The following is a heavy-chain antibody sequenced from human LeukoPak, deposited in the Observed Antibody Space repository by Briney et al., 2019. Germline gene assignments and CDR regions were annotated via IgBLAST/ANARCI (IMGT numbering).Heavy chain of an antibody. CDR2: ISGSGGST. CDR1: GFTFSSYA. D-gene: IGHD4-11*01. CDR3: AKDALMTTVTEEVYFDY. Sequence: PGGSLRLSCAASGFTFSSYAMSWVRQAPGKGLEWVSAISGSGGSTYYADSVKGRFTISRDNSKNTLYLQMNSLRAEDTAVYYCAKDALMTTVTEEVYFDYWGQGTLVTVSS. J-gene: IGHJ4*02. V-gene: IGHV3-23*01.